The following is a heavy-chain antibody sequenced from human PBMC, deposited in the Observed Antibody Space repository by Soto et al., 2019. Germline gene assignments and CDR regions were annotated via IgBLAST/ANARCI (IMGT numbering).Heavy chain of an antibody. CDR2: IIPIFGTA. D-gene: IGHD5-18*01. V-gene: IGHV1-69*01. CDR3: AARPDVDTAMVTAYYFDY. J-gene: IGHJ4*02. CDR1: GGTFSSYA. Sequence: QVQLVQSGAEVKKPGSSVKVSCKASGGTFSSYAIIWVRQSHGQGLEWMGGIIPIFGTANYAQKFQGRVTITADESTSTAYMELSSLRSEDTAVYYSAARPDVDTAMVTAYYFDYWGQGTLVTVSS.